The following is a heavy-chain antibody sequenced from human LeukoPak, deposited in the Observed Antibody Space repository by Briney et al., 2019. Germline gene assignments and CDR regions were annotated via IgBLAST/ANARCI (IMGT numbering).Heavy chain of an antibody. D-gene: IGHD3-10*01. CDR3: ARTHYGSGSYYLRRDWFDP. Sequence: SETLSLTCTVSGGSISSYYWSWIRQPAGKGLEWIGRIYTSGSTNYNPSLKSRVTMSVDTSKNQFSLKLSSVTAADTAVYYCARTHYGSGSYYLRRDWFDPWGQGTLVTVSS. CDR2: IYTSGST. J-gene: IGHJ5*02. CDR1: GGSISSYY. V-gene: IGHV4-4*07.